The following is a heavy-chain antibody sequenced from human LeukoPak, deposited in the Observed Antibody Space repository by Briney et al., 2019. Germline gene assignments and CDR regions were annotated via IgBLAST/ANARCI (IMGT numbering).Heavy chain of an antibody. Sequence: GGSLSLSCAASGFTFSSYWMHWVRQAPGKGLVWVSRISTDGSSTTYADSVKGRFTISRDNAKDTLYLQMNSLRAEDTAVYYCAGHHQAYSRTYWGQGTLVTVSS. D-gene: IGHD6-13*01. V-gene: IGHV3-74*01. CDR3: AGHHQAYSRTY. CDR1: GFTFSSYW. CDR2: ISTDGSST. J-gene: IGHJ4*02.